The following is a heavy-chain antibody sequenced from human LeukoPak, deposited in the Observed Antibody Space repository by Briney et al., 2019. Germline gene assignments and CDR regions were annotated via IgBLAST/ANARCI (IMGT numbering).Heavy chain of an antibody. CDR3: ARARTGRALTYYYYYYMDV. V-gene: IGHV4-61*02. J-gene: IGHJ6*03. CDR1: GGSISTGDYY. D-gene: IGHD2-15*01. Sequence: PSETLSLTCTVSGGSISTGDYYWSWIRQPAGKGLEWIGRIYALGSTKYNPSLKSRVTISLDTSKNQFSLKLSSVTAADTAVYYCARARTGRALTYYYYYYMDVWGKGTTVTVSS. CDR2: IYALGST.